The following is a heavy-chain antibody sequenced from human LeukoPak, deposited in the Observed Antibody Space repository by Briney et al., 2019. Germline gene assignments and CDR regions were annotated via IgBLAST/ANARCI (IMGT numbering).Heavy chain of an antibody. CDR3: AKGRYCDSTTCAYHGLDV. V-gene: IGHV3-23*01. CDR2: IIENGADT. D-gene: IGHD2-2*01. CDR1: GFTFSTFA. Sequence: GGSLRLSCAASGFTFSTFAMSWVRQAPGKGLEWVSGIIENGADTHYADSVKGRFTISRDNSQNTLYLQMNSLRPEDTAVYYCAKGRYCDSTTCAYHGLDVWGQGTTVTVSS. J-gene: IGHJ6*02.